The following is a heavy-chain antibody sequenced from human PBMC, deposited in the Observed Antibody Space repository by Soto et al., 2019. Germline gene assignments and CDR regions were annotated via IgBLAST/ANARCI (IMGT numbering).Heavy chain of an antibody. V-gene: IGHV3-74*01. CDR2: INSDGSST. Sequence: GGSLRLSCAASGFTFSSYWMHWVRQAPGKGLVWVSRINSDGSSTSYADSVKGRFTISRDNAKNTLYLQMNSLRAEDTAVYYCARXLKAYYYDSSGYLPFDPWGQGTLVTVSS. D-gene: IGHD3-22*01. CDR1: GFTFSSYW. CDR3: ARXLKAYYYDSSGYLPFDP. J-gene: IGHJ5*02.